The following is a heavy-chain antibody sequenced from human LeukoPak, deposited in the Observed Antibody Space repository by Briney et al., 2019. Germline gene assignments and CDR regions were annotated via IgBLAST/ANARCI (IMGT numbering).Heavy chain of an antibody. Sequence: PGGSLRLSCAASGFSFSSYGMHWVRQAPGKGLEWVAVIWYDGSKKYYADSVKGRFIISRVNSRNTLYLQMNSLRAEDTAVYYCAKDEGLLGYCSGGSCYFDYWGQGTLVTVSS. J-gene: IGHJ4*02. CDR3: AKDEGLLGYCSGGSCYFDY. CDR1: GFSFSSYG. D-gene: IGHD2-15*01. V-gene: IGHV3-33*06. CDR2: IWYDGSKK.